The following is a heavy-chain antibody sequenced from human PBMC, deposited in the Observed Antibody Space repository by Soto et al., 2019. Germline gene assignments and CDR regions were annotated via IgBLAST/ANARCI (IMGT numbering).Heavy chain of an antibody. Sequence: PGESLKISCKGSGYSFTSYWIGWVRQMPGKGLEWMGIIYPGDSDTRYSPSFQGEVTISAAKSISTAYLQWSSLEASDTAMYYCAGVDRYGSGGSCYSDSGDIWGQGTMVT. CDR1: GYSFTSYW. CDR2: IYPGDSDT. D-gene: IGHD2-15*01. V-gene: IGHV5-51*01. J-gene: IGHJ3*02. CDR3: AGVDRYGSGGSCYSDSGDI.